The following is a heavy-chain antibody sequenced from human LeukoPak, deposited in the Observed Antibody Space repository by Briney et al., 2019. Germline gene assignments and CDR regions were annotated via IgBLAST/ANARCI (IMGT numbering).Heavy chain of an antibody. J-gene: IGHJ4*02. CDR3: ARAHADYGDYVLFDY. V-gene: IGHV4-31*03. CDR2: IYYSGST. CDR1: GGSISSGGYY. D-gene: IGHD4-17*01. Sequence: SETLSLTCTVSGGSISSGGYYWSWIRQHPGKGLEWIGYIYYSGSTYYNPSLKSRVTISVDTSKNQFSLKLSSVTAADTAVYYCARAHADYGDYVLFDYWGQGTLVTVSS.